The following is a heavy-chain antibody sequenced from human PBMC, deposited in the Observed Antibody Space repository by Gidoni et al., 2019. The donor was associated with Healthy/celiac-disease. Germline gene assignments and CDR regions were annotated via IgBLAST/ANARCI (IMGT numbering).Heavy chain of an antibody. Sequence: QLQLQESGPGLVKPSETLSLTCTVSGGPFSSSSYYWGWIRQPPGKGLEWIGSIYYSGSTYYNPSLKSRVTISVDTSKNQFSLKLSSVTAADTAVYYCARLSLGQWLVGDWGQGTLVTVSS. D-gene: IGHD6-19*01. J-gene: IGHJ4*02. CDR2: IYYSGST. V-gene: IGHV4-39*01. CDR3: ARLSLGQWLVGD. CDR1: GGPFSSSSYY.